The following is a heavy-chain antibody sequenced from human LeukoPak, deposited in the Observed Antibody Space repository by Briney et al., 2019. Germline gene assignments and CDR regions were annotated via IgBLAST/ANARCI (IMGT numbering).Heavy chain of an antibody. CDR1: GFTFSNYN. CDR3: ARIDAFDI. J-gene: IGHJ3*02. Sequence: SGGSLRLSCAASGFTFSNYNMNWVRQPPGKGLEWVSYISSRGSYTYYADSVKGRFTISRDNAKNSLYLQMNSLRAEDTAVYYCARIDAFDIWGQGTMVTVSS. CDR2: ISSRGSYT. V-gene: IGHV3-21*06.